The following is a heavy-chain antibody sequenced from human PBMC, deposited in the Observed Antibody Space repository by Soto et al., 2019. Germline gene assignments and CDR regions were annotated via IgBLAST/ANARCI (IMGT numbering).Heavy chain of an antibody. CDR1: GGSFSGYY. CDR2: INHSGST. J-gene: IGHJ6*04. D-gene: IGHD2-2*01. CDR3: ARKDCSSTSCYLPSDV. Sequence: SETLSLTCAVYGGSFSGYYWSWIRQPPGKGLEWIGEINHSGSTNYNPSLKSRVTISVDTSKNQFSLKLSSVTAADTAVYYCARKDCSSTSCYLPSDVWGKGTTVTVSS. V-gene: IGHV4-34*01.